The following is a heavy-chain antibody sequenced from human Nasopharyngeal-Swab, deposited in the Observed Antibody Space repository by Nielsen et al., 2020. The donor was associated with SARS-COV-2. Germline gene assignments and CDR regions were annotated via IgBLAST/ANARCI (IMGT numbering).Heavy chain of an antibody. J-gene: IGHJ6*02. V-gene: IGHV3-30-3*01. D-gene: IGHD4/OR15-4a*01. Sequence: GESLKISCAASGFTFSSYAMHWVRQAPGKGLEWVAVISYDGSNKYYADSVKGRFTISRDNSKNTLYLQMNSLRAEDTAVYYCAKDGGLTTFPYYYYYGMDVWGQGTTVTVSS. CDR3: AKDGGLTTFPYYYYYGMDV. CDR2: ISYDGSNK. CDR1: GFTFSSYA.